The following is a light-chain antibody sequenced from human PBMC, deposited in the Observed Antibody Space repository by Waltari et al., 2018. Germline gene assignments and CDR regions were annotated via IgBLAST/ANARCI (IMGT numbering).Light chain of an antibody. CDR1: QSIRSN. J-gene: IGKJ1*01. Sequence: GERSTLSCRASQSIRSNLAWYQHKPGQAPRLLIYGASTRATGIPARFSGSGSGTEFTLTISSLQSEDFAVYFCRQYDNWLGTFGQGTKVEIK. CDR2: GAS. V-gene: IGKV3-15*01. CDR3: RQYDNWLGT.